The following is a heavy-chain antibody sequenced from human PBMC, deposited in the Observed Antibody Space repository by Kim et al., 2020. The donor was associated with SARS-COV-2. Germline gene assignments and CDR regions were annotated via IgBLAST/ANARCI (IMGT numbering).Heavy chain of an antibody. J-gene: IGHJ4*02. V-gene: IGHV4-34*01. CDR1: GGSFSGYY. CDR3: ARGVRGVVPY. Sequence: SETLSLTCAVYGGSFSGYYWSWIRQPPGKGLEWIGEINHSGSTNYNPSLKSRVTISVDTSKNQFSLKLSSVTAADTAVYYCARGVRGVVPYWGQGTLGTV. CDR2: INHSGST. D-gene: IGHD3-10*02.